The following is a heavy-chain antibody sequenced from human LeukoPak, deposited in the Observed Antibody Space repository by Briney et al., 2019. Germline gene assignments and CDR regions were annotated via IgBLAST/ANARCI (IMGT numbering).Heavy chain of an antibody. Sequence: PSETLSLTXTVSGGSINNYYWSWIRQPPGKGLDWLGYIYYSGSANYNPSLKSRVTISVDTSKNHFSLKLSSVTAADTAVYYCARYRNEALFAFDIWGQGTMVTVSS. CDR3: ARYRNEALFAFDI. CDR1: GGSINNYY. V-gene: IGHV4-59*01. J-gene: IGHJ3*02. CDR2: IYYSGSA. D-gene: IGHD1-14*01.